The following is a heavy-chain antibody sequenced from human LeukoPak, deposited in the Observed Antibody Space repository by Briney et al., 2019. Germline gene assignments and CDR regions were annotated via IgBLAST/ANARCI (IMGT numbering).Heavy chain of an antibody. CDR3: AKAWVVPAAKGY. CDR1: GGSVSNGIYY. Sequence: ETLSLTCTVSGGSVSNGIYYWGWIRQPPGKGLEWVSAISGSGGSTYYADSVKGRFTISRDNSKNTLYLQMNSLRAEDTAVYYCAKAWVVPAAKGYWGQGTLVTVSS. D-gene: IGHD2-2*01. V-gene: IGHV3-23*01. J-gene: IGHJ4*02. CDR2: ISGSGGST.